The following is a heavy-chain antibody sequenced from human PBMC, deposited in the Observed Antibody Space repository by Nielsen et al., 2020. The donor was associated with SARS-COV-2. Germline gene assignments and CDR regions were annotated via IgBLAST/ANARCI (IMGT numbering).Heavy chain of an antibody. J-gene: IGHJ3*02. CDR3: TRVNPISGSWFDAFDI. Sequence: LKISCAASGFTFSDSSMHWVRQASGKGLEWVGRIRTKPNNYATVYTASVKGRFTISRDDSKNTAFLQMNSLKIEDTAVYFCTRVNPISGSWFDAFDIWGQGTLVTVSS. CDR2: IRTKPNNYAT. V-gene: IGHV3-73*01. D-gene: IGHD6-13*01. CDR1: GFTFSDSS.